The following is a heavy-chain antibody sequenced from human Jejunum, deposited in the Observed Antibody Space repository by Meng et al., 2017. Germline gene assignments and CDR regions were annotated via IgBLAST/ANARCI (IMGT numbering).Heavy chain of an antibody. CDR2: TYYRSKYYN. V-gene: IGHV6-1*01. CDR1: GDSVSSNSAA. Sequence: QVQLQQSGPGLVKASQTLSLTGAISGDSVSSNSAAWNWIRQSPSRGLEWLGRTYYRSKYYNDYALSVKSRITINPDTSKNQFSLQLNSVTPEDTAIYYCARDWGDVRGGFDFWGQGTLVTVSS. J-gene: IGHJ4*02. D-gene: IGHD3-10*02. CDR3: ARDWGDVRGGFDF.